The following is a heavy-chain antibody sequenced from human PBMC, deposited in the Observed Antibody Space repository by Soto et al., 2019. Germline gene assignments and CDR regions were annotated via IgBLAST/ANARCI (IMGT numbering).Heavy chain of an antibody. Sequence: QVQLVQSGAEVKRSGASVRISCKASGYTFNRHDINWVRQATGQGPEWIGWMNPNSGNTGYAQKFQGRVTMTRDSSITTAYMDLSSLTSEDTAIYYCARDGLYGSIQDHPFDIWGQGTMVSVSS. CDR2: MNPNSGNT. J-gene: IGHJ3*02. CDR1: GYTFNRHD. CDR3: ARDGLYGSIQDHPFDI. D-gene: IGHD6-19*01. V-gene: IGHV1-8*01.